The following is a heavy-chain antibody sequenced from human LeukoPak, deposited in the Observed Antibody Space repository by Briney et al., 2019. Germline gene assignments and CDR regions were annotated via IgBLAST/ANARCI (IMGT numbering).Heavy chain of an antibody. J-gene: IGHJ6*03. CDR2: INPSGGST. CDR1: GYTFTSYY. Sequence: ASVKVSCKASGYTFTSYYMHWVRQAPGQGLEWMGIINPSGGSTSYAQKFQGRVTMTRDTSTSTVYMELSSLRSEDTAVYYCARSTYSSSWLYYSYYYMDVWGKGTTVTISS. V-gene: IGHV1-46*01. CDR3: ARSTYSSSWLYYSYYYMDV. D-gene: IGHD6-13*01.